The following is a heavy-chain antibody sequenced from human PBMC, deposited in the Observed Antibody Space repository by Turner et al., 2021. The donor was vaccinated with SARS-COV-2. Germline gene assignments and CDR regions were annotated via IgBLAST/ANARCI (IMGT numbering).Heavy chain of an antibody. CDR1: GFTFSSYG. Sequence: QVQLVESGGGVVQPGRSLRLSCAAFGFTFSSYGMHWVRQAPGKGLEWVAIIWYDGTNKYYADSVKGRFTISRDNSKNTLYLQMNSLRAEDTAVYYCARDPFSVTSGYGDYFYWGQGTLVTVSS. D-gene: IGHD4-17*01. CDR3: ARDPFSVTSGYGDYFY. V-gene: IGHV3-33*01. J-gene: IGHJ4*02. CDR2: IWYDGTNK.